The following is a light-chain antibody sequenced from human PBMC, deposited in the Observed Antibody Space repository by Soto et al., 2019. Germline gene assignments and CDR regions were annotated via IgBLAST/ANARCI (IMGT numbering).Light chain of an antibody. CDR1: QSVSSN. CDR2: GAS. Sequence: EIVMTQSPATLSVSPGERATLSCRASQSVSSNLAWYQQKPGQAPRLLIYGASTRANGIPARFSGSGSGTEFTITISSLQSEDFVFYYCQQYNNWPFSFGPGTKVDIK. V-gene: IGKV3-15*01. CDR3: QQYNNWPFS. J-gene: IGKJ3*01.